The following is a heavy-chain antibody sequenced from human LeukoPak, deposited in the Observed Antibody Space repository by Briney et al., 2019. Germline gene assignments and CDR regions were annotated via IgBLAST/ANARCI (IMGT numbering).Heavy chain of an antibody. CDR1: GYTFTNYA. CDR2: ISAYNGNT. J-gene: IGHJ4*02. V-gene: IGHV1-18*01. Sequence: ASVKVSCKASGYTFTNYAISWVRQAPGQGLEWMGCISAYNGNTNYAQKLEGRVTMTTDTSTSTAYMELRSLTSDDTAVYYCARDRRGEVPPYYFDCWGQGTLVTVSS. D-gene: IGHD3-16*01. CDR3: ARDRRGEVPPYYFDC.